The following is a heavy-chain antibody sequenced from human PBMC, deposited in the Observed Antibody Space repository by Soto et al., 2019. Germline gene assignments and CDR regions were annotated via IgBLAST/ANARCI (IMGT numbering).Heavy chain of an antibody. J-gene: IGHJ4*02. D-gene: IGHD2-15*01. CDR3: AREGESDCSGGSCFILNDY. Sequence: QVQLVQSGAEVKKPGSSVKVSCKASGGTFSSDTISWVRQAPGQGLEWMGRIIPILGIANYAQKFQGRVTITADKSTSTAYMELSSLRSEDTAVYYCAREGESDCSGGSCFILNDYWGQGTLVTVSS. CDR2: IIPILGIA. V-gene: IGHV1-69*08. CDR1: GGTFSSDT.